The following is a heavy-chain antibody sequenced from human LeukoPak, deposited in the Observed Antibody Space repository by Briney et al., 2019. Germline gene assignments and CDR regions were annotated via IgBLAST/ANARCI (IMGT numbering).Heavy chain of an antibody. J-gene: IGHJ4*02. Sequence: GESLKISCQGSGYSFTSYWIGWVRQLPGKGLEWLAIIYPGDSDPSSSPPFQGEVTISADKSISTAYLQWSSLKASDTAMYYCARRSYFYDSSAYLYYFDYWGQGTLVTVSS. CDR3: ARRSYFYDSSAYLYYFDY. CDR2: IYPGDSDP. D-gene: IGHD3-22*01. CDR1: GYSFTSYW. V-gene: IGHV5-51*01.